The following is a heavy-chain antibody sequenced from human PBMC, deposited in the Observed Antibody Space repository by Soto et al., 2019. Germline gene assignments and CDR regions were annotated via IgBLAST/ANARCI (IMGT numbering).Heavy chain of an antibody. Sequence: QVQLVESGGGVVQPGRSLRLSCVASGFTFSSYGMHWVRQAPGKGLEWVAIISYDGSNTYYADSVKGRFTISRDNSKNPLYLQMNSLRAEDTSVYYCAKEGGLSGSYYISSSYYFDYWGQGTLVNVSS. CDR2: ISYDGSNT. D-gene: IGHD1-26*01. CDR1: GFTFSSYG. J-gene: IGHJ4*02. V-gene: IGHV3-30*18. CDR3: AKEGGLSGSYYISSSYYFDY.